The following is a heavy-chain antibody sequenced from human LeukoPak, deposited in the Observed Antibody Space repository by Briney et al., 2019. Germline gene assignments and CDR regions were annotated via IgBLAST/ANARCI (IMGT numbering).Heavy chain of an antibody. V-gene: IGHV4-4*02. CDR1: GGSISSSNW. CDR3: ARESYGDYPNYYYYMDV. J-gene: IGHJ6*03. CDR2: IYHSGST. Sequence: SGTLSLTCAVSGGSISSSNWWSWVRQPPGKGLEWIGEIYHSGSTNYNPSLKSRVTISVDKSKNQFSLKLSSVTAADTAVYYCARESYGDYPNYYYYMDVWGKGTTVTASS. D-gene: IGHD4-17*01.